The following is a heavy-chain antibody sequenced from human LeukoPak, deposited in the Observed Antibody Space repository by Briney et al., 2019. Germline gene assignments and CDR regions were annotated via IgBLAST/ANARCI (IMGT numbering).Heavy chain of an antibody. CDR3: ARSPSMDYFDY. Sequence: SQTLSLTCTVSGGSISSGGYYWSWIRQPAGKGLEWIGRIYTSGSTNYNPSLKSRVTISVDTSKNQFSLKLSSVTAADTAVYYCARSPSMDYFDYWGQGILVTVSS. D-gene: IGHD2/OR15-2a*01. CDR1: GGSISSGGYY. V-gene: IGHV4-61*02. CDR2: IYTSGST. J-gene: IGHJ4*02.